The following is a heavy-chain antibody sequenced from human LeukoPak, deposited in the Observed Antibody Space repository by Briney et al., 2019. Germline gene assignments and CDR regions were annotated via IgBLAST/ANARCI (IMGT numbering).Heavy chain of an antibody. V-gene: IGHV4-39*07. CDR3: ARQAARGRGFANWFDP. CDR1: GGSINSSSYF. D-gene: IGHD6-6*01. CDR2: IYYSGST. J-gene: IGHJ5*02. Sequence: SETLSLTCTVSGGSINSSSYFWGWIRQPPGKGLEWIGSIYYSGSTYYNPSLKSRVTISVDTSKNQFSLKLSSVTAADTAVYYCARQAARGRGFANWFDPWGQGTLVTVSS.